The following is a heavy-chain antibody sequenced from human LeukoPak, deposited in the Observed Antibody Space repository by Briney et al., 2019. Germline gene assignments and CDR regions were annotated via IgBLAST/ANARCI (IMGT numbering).Heavy chain of an antibody. J-gene: IGHJ4*02. Sequence: GGSLRLSCAVSGFTVNSNHMSWVRQAPGKGLEWVSVIYRSGNTNYADSVKGRFTISRDNSKNTLYLQMSSLRAEDTAVYYCAKVPRLDYFDNWGQGTLVTAS. CDR3: AKVPRLDYFDN. V-gene: IGHV3-53*01. D-gene: IGHD1-1*01. CDR2: IYRSGNT. CDR1: GFTVNSNH.